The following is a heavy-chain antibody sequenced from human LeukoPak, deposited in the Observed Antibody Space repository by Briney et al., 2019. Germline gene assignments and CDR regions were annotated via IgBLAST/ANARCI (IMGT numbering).Heavy chain of an antibody. D-gene: IGHD5-24*01. CDR2: ISSTSSTV. Sequence: PGGPLRLSCAASGFTFSNYNMNWVRQAPGKGLEWVSYISSTSSTVYYADSVKGRFTVSRDNAKNSLYLQMNSLRDEDTAMLYCTRVGDGYSVNYFDYWGQGTLVTVSS. V-gene: IGHV3-48*02. CDR3: TRVGDGYSVNYFDY. CDR1: GFTFSNYN. J-gene: IGHJ4*02.